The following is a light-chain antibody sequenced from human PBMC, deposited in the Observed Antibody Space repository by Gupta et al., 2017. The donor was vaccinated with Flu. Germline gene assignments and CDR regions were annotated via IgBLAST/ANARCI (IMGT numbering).Light chain of an antibody. V-gene: IGLV2-14*01. CDR1: FTDVGGYTY. J-gene: IGLJ2*01. CDR3: AAHTADSTI. Sequence: QSALTQPASVSGSPGQSITIPCTGAFTDVGGYTYVSWLQQHPGKAPEHNIFEVSSRPSGVSHRFSGSGSGNTATLTIADLRSEDEDVYYGAAHTADSTIFGGGTKLTVL. CDR2: EVS.